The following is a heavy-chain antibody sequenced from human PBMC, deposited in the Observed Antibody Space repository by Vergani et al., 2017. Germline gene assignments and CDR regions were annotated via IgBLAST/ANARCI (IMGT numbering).Heavy chain of an antibody. J-gene: IGHJ6*02. D-gene: IGHD6-19*01. V-gene: IGHV3-49*04. CDR2: IRSKAYGGTT. CDR3: TRDQKAVAGFYYYDGMDV. CDR1: GFTFGDYA. Sequence: EVPLVESGGGLVQPGRSLRLSCTASGFTFGDYAMSWVRQAPGKGLEWVGFIRSKAYGGTTEYAASVKGRFTISRADSKSIAYLQMNSLKTEDTAVYYCTRDQKAVAGFYYYDGMDVWGQGTTVTVSS.